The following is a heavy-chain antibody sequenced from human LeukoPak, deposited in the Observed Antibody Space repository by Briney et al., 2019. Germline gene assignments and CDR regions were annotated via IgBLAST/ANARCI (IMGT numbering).Heavy chain of an antibody. D-gene: IGHD6-19*01. CDR3: ARDPISGLDMDV. Sequence: SETLSLTCTVSGGSISSYYWSWIRQPPGKGLEWIGYIYYSGSTNYNPSLKSRVTISVDTSKNQFSLKLSSVTAADTAVYYCARDPISGLDMDVWGKGTTVTVSS. CDR1: GGSISSYY. J-gene: IGHJ6*03. CDR2: IYYSGST. V-gene: IGHV4-59*01.